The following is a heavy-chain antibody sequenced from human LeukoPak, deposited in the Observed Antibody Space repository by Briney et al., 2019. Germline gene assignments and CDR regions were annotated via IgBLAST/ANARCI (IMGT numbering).Heavy chain of an antibody. CDR2: ISGSGRGGTT. J-gene: IGHJ4*02. CDR1: GLTFSSSA. CDR3: ARVRRIPGYSSSWYYFDY. V-gene: IGHV3-23*01. D-gene: IGHD6-13*01. Sequence: ARSLTLSCAASGLTFSSSAMSWVRQAPGKGLEWVSSISGSGRGGTTYYADSVKGRFTICKDNAKNSLYLQMNRLRAEDTAVYYCARVRRIPGYSSSWYYFDYWGQGTLVTVSS.